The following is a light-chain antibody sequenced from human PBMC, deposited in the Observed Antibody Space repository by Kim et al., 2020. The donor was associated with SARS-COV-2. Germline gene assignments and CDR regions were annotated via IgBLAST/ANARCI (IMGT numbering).Light chain of an antibody. Sequence: SPGERATLSCRAIQRVSSSYLAWYQQKPGQAPRLLIYGASSRATGIPDRFSGSGSGTDFTLTISRLEPEDFAVYYCQQYGSSSWTFGQGTKVDIK. J-gene: IGKJ1*01. CDR2: GAS. V-gene: IGKV3-20*01. CDR3: QQYGSSSWT. CDR1: QRVSSSY.